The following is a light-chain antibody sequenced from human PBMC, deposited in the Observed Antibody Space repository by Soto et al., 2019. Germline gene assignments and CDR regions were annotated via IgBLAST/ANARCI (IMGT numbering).Light chain of an antibody. CDR2: NNN. V-gene: IGLV1-44*01. CDR1: SANIGSGT. Sequence: QSVLTQPPSVSGTPGQRVTISCSGGSANIGSGTVNWYQQLPGTAPKLLIYNNNQRPSGVPDRFSGSKSGTSGSLAISGLQSEDEADYYCASWDDSLTGLYVFXTGTKVTVL. J-gene: IGLJ1*01. CDR3: ASWDDSLTGLYV.